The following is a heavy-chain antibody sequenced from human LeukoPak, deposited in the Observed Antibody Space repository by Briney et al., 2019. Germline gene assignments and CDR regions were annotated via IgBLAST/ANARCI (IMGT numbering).Heavy chain of an antibody. Sequence: SETLSLTCTVSGGSVSSGSYYWSWIRQPPGKGLEWIGYIYYSGSTNYNPSLKSRVTISVDTSKNQFSLKLSSVTAADTAVYYCAKETQGATYFDYWGQGTLVTVSS. CDR2: IYYSGST. J-gene: IGHJ4*02. V-gene: IGHV4-61*01. CDR3: AKETQGATYFDY. D-gene: IGHD1-26*01. CDR1: GGSVSSGSYY.